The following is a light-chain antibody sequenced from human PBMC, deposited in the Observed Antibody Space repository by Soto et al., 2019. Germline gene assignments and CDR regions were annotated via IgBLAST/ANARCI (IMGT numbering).Light chain of an antibody. Sequence: IKMKKAPAALSASIGERVTITCRASQSISISLAWYQQKPGQAPRLLIYIASSWEAGIPARFSGSGSGTEFTLTISSLQSEDSVIYYCQLYNILLITFGGGSKVDIK. CDR2: IAS. J-gene: IGKJ4*01. CDR3: QLYNILLIT. V-gene: IGKV1-5*01. CDR1: QSISIS.